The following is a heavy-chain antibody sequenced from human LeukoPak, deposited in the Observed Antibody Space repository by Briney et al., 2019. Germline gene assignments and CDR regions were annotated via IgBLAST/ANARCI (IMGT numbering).Heavy chain of an antibody. CDR2: ISGSGGST. CDR3: AKAKPGYCSSTSCYVFDY. CDR1: GFTFSNYA. J-gene: IGHJ4*02. V-gene: IGHV3-23*01. Sequence: GGSLRLSCAASGFTFSNYAMSWVRQAPGKGLEWVSDISGSGGSTYYADSVKGRFTISRDNSKNTLYLQMNSLRAEDTAVYYCAKAKPGYCSSTSCYVFDYWGQGTLVTVSS. D-gene: IGHD2-2*01.